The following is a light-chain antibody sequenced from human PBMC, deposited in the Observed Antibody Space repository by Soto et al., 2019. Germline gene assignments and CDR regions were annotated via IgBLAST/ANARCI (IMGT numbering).Light chain of an antibody. J-gene: IGKJ1*01. Sequence: DIQMTQSPSTLSASVGDRATITCRASQNINTWLAWYQQKPGKAPKLLIYKASSLESGVPSRFSGSGSGTEFSLDISSLQTDDFATYYCQQYNRYPRTFGQGTKVEIK. CDR1: QNINTW. CDR2: KAS. CDR3: QQYNRYPRT. V-gene: IGKV1-5*03.